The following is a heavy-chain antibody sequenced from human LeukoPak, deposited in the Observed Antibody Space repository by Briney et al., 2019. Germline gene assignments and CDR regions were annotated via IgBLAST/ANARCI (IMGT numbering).Heavy chain of an antibody. CDR2: IYHSGDT. CDR3: ARGLRDVTGWWAWFDP. CDR1: GESFSDYY. V-gene: IGHV4-34*01. D-gene: IGHD6-19*01. J-gene: IGHJ5*02. Sequence: SETLSLTCAVYGESFSDYYWSWIRQPPGKGLEWIGEIYHSGDTTYNPSLKSRVTMTVDTSKNQFPLKLTSVTTTDMAEYYCARGLRDVTGWWAWFDPWGPGTLVTISS.